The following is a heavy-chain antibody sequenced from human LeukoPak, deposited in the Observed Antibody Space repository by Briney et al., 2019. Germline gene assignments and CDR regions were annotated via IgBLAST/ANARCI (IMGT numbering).Heavy chain of an antibody. V-gene: IGHV1-24*01. CDR1: GYTLTELS. J-gene: IGHJ5*02. CDR3: AREISPFGSSKNWFDP. Sequence: ASVKVSCKVSGYTLTELSMHWVRQAPGKGLEWMGGFDPEDGETIYAQKFQGRVTMTEDTSTDTAYMELSSLRSEDTAVYYCAREISPFGSSKNWFDPWGQGTLVTVSS. CDR2: FDPEDGET. D-gene: IGHD6-6*01.